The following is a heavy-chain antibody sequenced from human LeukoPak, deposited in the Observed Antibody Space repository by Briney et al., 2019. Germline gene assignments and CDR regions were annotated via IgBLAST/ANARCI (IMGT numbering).Heavy chain of an antibody. CDR2: ISSSSSTI. CDR3: AKQGVWGSYRYTLDY. CDR1: GFTFSSYS. D-gene: IGHD3-16*02. V-gene: IGHV3-48*01. J-gene: IGHJ4*02. Sequence: AGGSLRLSCATSGFTFSSYSMNWVRQAPGKGLEWVSYISSSSSTIYYADSVKGRFTISRDNAKNPLYLQMNSLRAEDTAVYHCAKQGVWGSYRYTLDYWGQGTLVTVSS.